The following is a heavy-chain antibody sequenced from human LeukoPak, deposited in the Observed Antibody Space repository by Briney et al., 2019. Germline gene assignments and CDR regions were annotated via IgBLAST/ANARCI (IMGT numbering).Heavy chain of an antibody. Sequence: PGGSLRLSCAASGFIFSSYGMSWVRQAPGKGLEWVSVIYSGGSTYYADSVKGRFTISRENSKNTLYLQMNSLRAEDTAVYYCARGVEHFDYWGQGTLVTVSS. CDR3: ARGVEHFDY. CDR1: GFIFSSYG. D-gene: IGHD1-1*01. J-gene: IGHJ4*02. CDR2: IYSGGST. V-gene: IGHV3-66*01.